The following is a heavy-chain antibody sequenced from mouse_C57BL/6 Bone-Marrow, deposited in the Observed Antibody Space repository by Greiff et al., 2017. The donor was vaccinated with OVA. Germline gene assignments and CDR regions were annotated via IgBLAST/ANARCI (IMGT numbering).Heavy chain of an antibody. V-gene: IGHV2-2*01. D-gene: IGHD1-1*01. CDR3: ASYYYGSSYGWYFDV. CDR2: IWSGGST. Sequence: QVQLQQSGPGLVQPSQRLSITCTVSGFSLTSYGVHWVRQSPGKGLEWLGVIWSGGSTDYNAAFISRLSISKDNSKSQVFFKMNSLQADDTAIYYCASYYYGSSYGWYFDVWGTGTTVTVSS. J-gene: IGHJ1*03. CDR1: GFSLTSYG.